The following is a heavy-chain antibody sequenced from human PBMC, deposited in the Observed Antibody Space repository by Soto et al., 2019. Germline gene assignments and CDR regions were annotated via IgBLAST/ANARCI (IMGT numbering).Heavy chain of an antibody. CDR1: GCTLSDYY. V-gene: IGHV3-11*01. Sequence: GGSLRLSCAATGCTLSDYYMSWIRQAPGKRLEWVAYISHSGSNMYYADSVKGRFTISRDNAKNSLHLQMNGLRSEDTAVYYCVKNPAGTVVATKYFQYWGQGTLVTVSS. CDR3: VKNPAGTVVATKYFQY. J-gene: IGHJ1*01. D-gene: IGHD2-21*01. CDR2: ISHSGSNM.